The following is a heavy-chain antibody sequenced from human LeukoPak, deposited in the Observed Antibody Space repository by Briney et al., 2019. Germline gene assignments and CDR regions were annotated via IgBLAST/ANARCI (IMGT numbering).Heavy chain of an antibody. V-gene: IGHV1-2*02. CDR1: GYTFTGHY. J-gene: IGHJ4*02. CDR3: ARDAEPLRFLEWFPTNY. D-gene: IGHD3-3*01. CDR2: INPNSGGT. Sequence: GASVKVSCKASGYTFTGHYMHWVRQAPGQGLEWMGWINPNSGGTNYAQKFQGRVTMTRDTSISTAYMELSRLRSDDTAVYYCARDAEPLRFLEWFPTNYWGQGTLVTVSS.